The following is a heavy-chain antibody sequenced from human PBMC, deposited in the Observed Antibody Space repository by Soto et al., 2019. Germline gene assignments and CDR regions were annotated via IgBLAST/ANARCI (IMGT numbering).Heavy chain of an antibody. J-gene: IGHJ4*02. Sequence: QVQLVQSGAEEKKPGASVKVSCKASGYTGTSYALHWVRQAPGQRLAWMGWSNAGNGNTKYSQKFQGRVTITRDTSASTAYMELSSLRSEDTAVYDWARSSGDYLIDAYWGQGTLVTFSS. D-gene: IGHD3-22*01. V-gene: IGHV1-3*05. CDR1: GYTGTSYA. CDR3: ARSSGDYLIDAY. CDR2: SNAGNGNT.